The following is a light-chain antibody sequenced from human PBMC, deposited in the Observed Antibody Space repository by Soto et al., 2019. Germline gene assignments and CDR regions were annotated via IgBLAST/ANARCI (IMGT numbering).Light chain of an antibody. CDR2: GAS. CDR3: QQYNNWPGT. J-gene: IGKJ5*01. CDR1: QSVSSN. V-gene: IGKV3-15*01. Sequence: DIVLTQSPDTLSLTPGERATLSCRASQSVSSNLAWYQQKPGQAPRLLIYGASTRATGIPARFSGSGSGTEFTLTISSLQSEDFAVYYCQQYNNWPGTLGQGTRLEIK.